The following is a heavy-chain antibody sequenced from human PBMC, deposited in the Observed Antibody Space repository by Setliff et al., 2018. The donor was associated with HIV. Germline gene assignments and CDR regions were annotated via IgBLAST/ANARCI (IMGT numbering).Heavy chain of an antibody. Sequence: GASVKVSCKASATFTNVDIHWLRRATGQGLEWMGWMNPNSGVSGYGQKFQGRVTMTRDTSISTAYMELSGLISEDAAVYYCARAGGLRMVRGVVSDYWGQGTLVTVSS. CDR1: ATFTNVD. J-gene: IGHJ4*02. CDR3: ARAGGLRMVRGVVSDY. V-gene: IGHV1-8*01. D-gene: IGHD3-10*01. CDR2: MNPNSGVS.